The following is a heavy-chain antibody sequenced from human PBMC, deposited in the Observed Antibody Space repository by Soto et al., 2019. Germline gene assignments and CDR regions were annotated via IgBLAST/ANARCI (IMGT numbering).Heavy chain of an antibody. J-gene: IGHJ4*02. Sequence: QVQLVQSGAEVKKPGPSVKVSCKASGGTFSSYAISWVRQAPGQGLEWMGGIIPIFGTANYAQKFQGRVTITADESTSTAYMELSSLRSEDTAVYYCARDFMVRGVIMGYYFDYWGQGTLVTVSS. V-gene: IGHV1-69*01. CDR1: GGTFSSYA. CDR2: IIPIFGTA. CDR3: ARDFMVRGVIMGYYFDY. D-gene: IGHD3-10*01.